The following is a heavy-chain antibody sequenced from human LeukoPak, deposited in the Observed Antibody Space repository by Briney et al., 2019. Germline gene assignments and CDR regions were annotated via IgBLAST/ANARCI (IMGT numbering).Heavy chain of an antibody. D-gene: IGHD3-22*01. CDR2: ISWNSGSI. CDR1: GFDFGDYT. Sequence: GGSLRLSCAVSGFDFGDYTMHWVRQPPGKGLEWVSLISWNSGSIKYTESVKGRFTISRDNSKNSLYLQMSSLRTEDTALYYCARDIYDSGDFRGDFWGQGTLVTVSS. J-gene: IGHJ4*02. V-gene: IGHV3-43*01. CDR3: ARDIYDSGDFRGDF.